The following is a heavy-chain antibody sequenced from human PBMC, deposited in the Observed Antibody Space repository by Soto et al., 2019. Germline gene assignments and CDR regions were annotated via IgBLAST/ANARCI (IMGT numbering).Heavy chain of an antibody. J-gene: IGHJ4*02. D-gene: IGHD3-22*01. CDR2: IWNDGIRK. CDR1: GFTFSRYG. Sequence: GGSLRLSCAASGFTFSRYGMHWVRQAPGKGLEWVALIWNDGIRKVYVDSVKGRFTISRDNSKNTLDLQMNSLRAEDTAVYYCARDDDYEANAFDYWGPGTLVTVSS. CDR3: ARDDDYEANAFDY. V-gene: IGHV3-33*01.